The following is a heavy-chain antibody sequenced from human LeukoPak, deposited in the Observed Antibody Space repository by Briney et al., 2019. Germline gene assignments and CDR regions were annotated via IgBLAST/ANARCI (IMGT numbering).Heavy chain of an antibody. J-gene: IGHJ4*02. Sequence: SETLSLTCTVFGDSVTGYFLNWVRQPPGKGLEWIGHIYKIGTTNYNPSLKSRLTISADMSKNQFSLQLRSATAADTAVYYCVIGVGWQPDYWGQGALVTVSS. CDR3: VIGVGWQPDY. D-gene: IGHD2-15*01. CDR2: IYKIGTT. V-gene: IGHV4-59*02. CDR1: GDSVTGYF.